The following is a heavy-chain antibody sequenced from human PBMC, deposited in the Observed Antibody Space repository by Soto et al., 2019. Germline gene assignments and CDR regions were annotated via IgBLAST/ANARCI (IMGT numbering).Heavy chain of an antibody. V-gene: IGHV1-46*01. Sequence: QVQLVQSGAEVKKPGASVKVSCKASGYIFTAYTMHWVRQAPGQGLEWMGVVNPSGGSTNYAQKFQGRITMTRDTSTSTVYMELGGLRSEDTAVYYCAREENCSDGFCYSEYFLRCGQGTLVTVSS. CDR3: AREENCSDGFCYSEYFLR. CDR1: GYIFTAYT. CDR2: VNPSGGST. D-gene: IGHD2-15*01. J-gene: IGHJ1*01.